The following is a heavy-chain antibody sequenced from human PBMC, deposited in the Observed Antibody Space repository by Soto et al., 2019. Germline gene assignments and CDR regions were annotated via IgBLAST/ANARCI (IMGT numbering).Heavy chain of an antibody. Sequence: EVQLVESGGGLVQPGRSLRLSCAASGFTFDDYAMHWVRQAPGKGLEWVSGISWNSGSIGYADSVKGRFTISRDNAKNSLYLQMNSLRAEDTALYYCAKGAYDYIWGSYWDYWGQGTLVTVSS. CDR2: ISWNSGSI. V-gene: IGHV3-9*01. CDR1: GFTFDDYA. CDR3: AKGAYDYIWGSYWDY. D-gene: IGHD3-16*01. J-gene: IGHJ4*02.